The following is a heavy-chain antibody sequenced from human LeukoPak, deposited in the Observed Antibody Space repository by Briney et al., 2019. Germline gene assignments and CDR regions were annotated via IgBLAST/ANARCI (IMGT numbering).Heavy chain of an antibody. V-gene: IGHV7-4-1*02. CDR3: ATDLKKGDSGCFDY. Sequence: GASVKVSCKASGYTFTRYGISWVRQAPGQGLEWMGWINTDTGNPTYAQGFTGRFVFSLDTSVSTAYLQISSLKAEDTAVHYCATDLKKGDSGCFDYWGQGTLVTVSS. J-gene: IGHJ4*02. CDR2: INTDTGNP. D-gene: IGHD6-19*01. CDR1: GYTFTRYG.